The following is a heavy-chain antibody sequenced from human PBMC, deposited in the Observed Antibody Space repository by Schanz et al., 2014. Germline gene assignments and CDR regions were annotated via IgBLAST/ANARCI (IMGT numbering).Heavy chain of an antibody. CDR2: ISSNGGST. Sequence: VQLVESGGGLVQPGGSLRLSCSASGFTFSSYSMYWVRQAPGKGLEYVSVISSNGGSTDFADSVKGRFTISRDNSKNTLYLQMNSLRSEDTAVYYCARDLLVSHYDFWSGNDYWGQGTLVTVSS. CDR3: ARDLLVSHYDFWSGNDY. J-gene: IGHJ4*02. V-gene: IGHV3-64*04. CDR1: GFTFSSYS. D-gene: IGHD3-3*01.